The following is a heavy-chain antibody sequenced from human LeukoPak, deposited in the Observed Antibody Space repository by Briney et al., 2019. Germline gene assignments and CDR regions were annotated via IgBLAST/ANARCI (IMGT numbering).Heavy chain of an antibody. J-gene: IGHJ4*02. V-gene: IGHV3-48*01. CDR3: ARESAAGRTPFDY. Sequence: GGSLRLSCAASGFTFSSYSMNWVRQAPGKGLEWVSYISSSSSTIYYADSVKGRSTISRDNAKNSLYLQMNSLRAEDTAVYYCARESAAGRTPFDYWGQGTLVTVSS. CDR2: ISSSSSTI. CDR1: GFTFSSYS. D-gene: IGHD6-13*01.